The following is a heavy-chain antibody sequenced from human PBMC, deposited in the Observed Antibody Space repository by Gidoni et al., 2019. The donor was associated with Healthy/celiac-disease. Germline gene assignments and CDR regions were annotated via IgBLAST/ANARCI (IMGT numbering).Heavy chain of an antibody. D-gene: IGHD1-1*01. Sequence: EVQLVESGGGLVKPGGSLRLSCAASGFTFSSYSMNWVRQAPGKGLECVSSSRRSSSSIYYADSVKGRFTISRDNAKNSLYLQMNSLRAEDTAVYYCARDALVPVNWETDYWGQGTLVTVSS. CDR2: SRRSSSSI. CDR3: ARDALVPVNWETDY. CDR1: GFTFSSYS. J-gene: IGHJ4*02. V-gene: IGHV3-21*01.